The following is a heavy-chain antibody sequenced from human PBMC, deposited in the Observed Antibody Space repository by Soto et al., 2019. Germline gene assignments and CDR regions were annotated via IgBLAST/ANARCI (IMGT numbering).Heavy chain of an antibody. CDR3: ARGEVGASLGAH. D-gene: IGHD1-26*01. J-gene: IGHJ4*02. V-gene: IGHV4-31*03. CDR1: GGSISSGGYY. Sequence: SETLSLTCTVSGGSISSGGYYWSWIRQHPGKGLEWIGYIYYSGSTYYNPSLKSRVTISVDTSKNQFSLKLSSVTAADTAVYYCARGEVGASLGAHWGQGTLVTVSS. CDR2: IYYSGST.